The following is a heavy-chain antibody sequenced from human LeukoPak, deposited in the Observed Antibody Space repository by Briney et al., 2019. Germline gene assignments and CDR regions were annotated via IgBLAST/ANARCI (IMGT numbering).Heavy chain of an antibody. CDR3: ARTTEAHSWRTRYYDYYMDV. CDR1: GGSISSYY. J-gene: IGHJ6*03. CDR2: IYYSGST. D-gene: IGHD6-13*01. V-gene: IGHV4-59*01. Sequence: SETLSLTCTVSGGSISSYYWSWIRQPPGKGLEWIGYIYYSGSTNYNPSLKSRVTISVDTSKNQFSLELSSVTAADTAVYYCARTTEAHSWRTRYYDYYMDVWGKGTTVTVSS.